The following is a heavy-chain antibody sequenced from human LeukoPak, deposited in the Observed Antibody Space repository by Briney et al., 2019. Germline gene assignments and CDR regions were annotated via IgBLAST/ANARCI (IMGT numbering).Heavy chain of an antibody. CDR1: GGSITSYY. D-gene: IGHD2-15*01. Sequence: SETLSLTCTVSGGSITSYYWSWIRQPPGKGLEWIGYIYYSGSTNYNPSLKSRVTISVDTSKNQFSLKLSSVTAADTAVYYCARGGGIFTYYYYMDVWGKGTTVTVSS. CDR3: ARGGGIFTYYYYMDV. J-gene: IGHJ6*03. V-gene: IGHV4-59*01. CDR2: IYYSGST.